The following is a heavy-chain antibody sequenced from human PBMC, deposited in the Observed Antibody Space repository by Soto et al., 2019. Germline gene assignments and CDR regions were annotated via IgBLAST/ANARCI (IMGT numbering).Heavy chain of an antibody. D-gene: IGHD3-16*01. J-gene: IGHJ6*02. CDR2: IYYNGST. CDR3: ARHMNLNAHYFSYAIDV. V-gene: IGHV4-59*08. Sequence: SETLSLTCTVSGGSINSYFWTWIRQPPGKGLEWIGYIYYNGSTNYNPSLKGRVTISVDTSKNQFPLKVSSVTATDTAMYYCARHMNLNAHYFSYAIDVWGQGTTVTVSS. CDR1: GGSINSYF.